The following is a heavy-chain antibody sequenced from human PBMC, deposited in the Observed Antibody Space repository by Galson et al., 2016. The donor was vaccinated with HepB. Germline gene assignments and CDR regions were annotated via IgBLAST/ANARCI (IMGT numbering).Heavy chain of an antibody. J-gene: IGHJ5*02. Sequence: SLRLSCAASGFTFSSYGMHWVRQAPGKGLEWVAVIWYDGSNKNYADSVKGRFTISRDNSKNTVYLQMNSLRAEDTAVYYCAREVGYSYVVTINWFDPWGQRTLVTVSS. CDR1: GFTFSSYG. V-gene: IGHV3-33*01. CDR3: AREVGYSYVVTINWFDP. D-gene: IGHD5-18*01. CDR2: IWYDGSNK.